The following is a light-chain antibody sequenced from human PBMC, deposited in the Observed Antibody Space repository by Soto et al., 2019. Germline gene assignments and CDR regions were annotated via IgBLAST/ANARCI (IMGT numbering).Light chain of an antibody. V-gene: IGKV3-15*01. Sequence: EIMMTQSPDTLSVSPGERATVSCRASQSISSDFAWFQLKPGEAPRLLIFDAAIRATGIAPRFSGGGSGTEFTLTISSLQSEDFAVYFCQQYSDWPPWTVGQGTKVDSK. CDR1: QSISSD. CDR2: DAA. CDR3: QQYSDWPPWT. J-gene: IGKJ1*01.